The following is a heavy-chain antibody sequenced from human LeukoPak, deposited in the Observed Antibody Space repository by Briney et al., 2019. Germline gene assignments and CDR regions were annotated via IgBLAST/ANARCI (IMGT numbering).Heavy chain of an antibody. CDR3: ARGAFCRGYCAGRADPDV. CDR2: ISGRGSDI. V-gene: IGHV3-21*01. CDR1: GFSFDSHI. D-gene: IGHD2-8*02. Sequence: GGSLRLSCVASGFSFDSHIMNWVRQARGKGLEWVASISGRGSDISYLDSLKGRFTISRDNAKESVFLDLTSLRADDTAVYYCARGAFCRGYCAGRADPDVWGKGTTVTVSS. J-gene: IGHJ6*04.